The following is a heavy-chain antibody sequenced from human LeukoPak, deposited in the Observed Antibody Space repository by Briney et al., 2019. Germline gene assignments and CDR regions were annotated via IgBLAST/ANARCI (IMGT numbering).Heavy chain of an antibody. J-gene: IGHJ5*02. Sequence: GGSLRLSCAASGFTFDDYAMHWVRQAPGKGLEWVSGISWNSGSIGYADSVKGRFTISRDNAKNSLYLQMNSLRAEDMALYYCAKDISSDSSGWYGGFDPWGQGTLVTVSS. CDR2: ISWNSGSI. CDR1: GFTFDDYA. V-gene: IGHV3-9*03. D-gene: IGHD6-19*01. CDR3: AKDISSDSSGWYGGFDP.